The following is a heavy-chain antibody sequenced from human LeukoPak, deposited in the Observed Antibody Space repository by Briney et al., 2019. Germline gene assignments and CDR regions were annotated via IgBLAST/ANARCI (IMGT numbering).Heavy chain of an antibody. V-gene: IGHV4-34*01. J-gene: IGHJ4*02. D-gene: IGHD6-13*01. CDR3: ARVIAAAGVPYYFDY. CDR1: GGSFSGYY. CDR2: INHSGST. Sequence: SETLSLTCAVYGGSFSGYYWSWIRQPPGKGLEWIGEINHSGSTNYNPSLKSRVTISVDMSKNQFSLKLSSVTAADTAVYYCARVIAAAGVPYYFDYWGQGTLVTVSS.